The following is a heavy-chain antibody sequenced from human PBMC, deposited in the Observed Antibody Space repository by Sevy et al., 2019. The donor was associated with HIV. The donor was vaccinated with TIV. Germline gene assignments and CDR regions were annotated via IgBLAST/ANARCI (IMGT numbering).Heavy chain of an antibody. Sequence: SETLSLTCTVSGGSISSYSWSWIRQPAGKGLEWIGRIYTSGSTNYNPSLKSRVTMSVDTSKNQFSLKLFSVTAADTAVYYCTRDEGDGYNYFDYWGQGTLVTVSS. CDR1: GGSISSYS. D-gene: IGHD5-12*01. CDR3: TRDEGDGYNYFDY. V-gene: IGHV4-4*07. CDR2: IYTSGST. J-gene: IGHJ4*02.